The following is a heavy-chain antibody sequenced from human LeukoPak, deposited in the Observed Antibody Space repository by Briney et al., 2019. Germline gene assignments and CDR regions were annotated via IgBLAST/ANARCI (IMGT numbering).Heavy chain of an antibody. CDR1: GGSISSSSYY. Sequence: SETLSLTCTVSGGSISSSSYYWGWIRQLPGKGLEWIGSIYYSGSTYYNPSLKSRVTISVDTSKNQFSLKLSSVTAADTAVYYCARVMTAAKSRSSWYGSAFDIWGQGTMVTVSS. CDR3: ARVMTAAKSRSSWYGSAFDI. D-gene: IGHD6-13*01. CDR2: IYYSGST. V-gene: IGHV4-39*07. J-gene: IGHJ3*02.